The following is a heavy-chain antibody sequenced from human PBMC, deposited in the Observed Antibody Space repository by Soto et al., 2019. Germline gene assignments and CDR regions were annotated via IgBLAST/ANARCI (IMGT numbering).Heavy chain of an antibody. D-gene: IGHD1-20*01. Sequence: GGSLRLSCAASGFTFSSYAMSWVRQAPGKGLEWVSAISGSGGSTYYADSVKGRFTISRDNSKNTLYLQMNSLRAEDTAVYYCAKDQGITVVKVRYYFDYWGQGTLVTVSS. V-gene: IGHV3-23*01. J-gene: IGHJ4*02. CDR3: AKDQGITVVKVRYYFDY. CDR1: GFTFSSYA. CDR2: ISGSGGST.